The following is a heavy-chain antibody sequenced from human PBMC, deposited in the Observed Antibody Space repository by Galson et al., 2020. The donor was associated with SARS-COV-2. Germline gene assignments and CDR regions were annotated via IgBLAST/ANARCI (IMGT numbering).Heavy chain of an antibody. CDR1: GGSISSSSYY. Sequence: ASETLSLTCTVSGGSISSSSYYWGWIRQPPGKGLEWIGSIYYSGSTYYNPSLKSRVTISVDTSKNQFSLKLGSVTAADTAVYYCARDRSVVITTRYYYYGMDVWGQGTTVTVSS. J-gene: IGHJ6*02. V-gene: IGHV4-39*07. CDR2: IYYSGST. D-gene: IGHD3-22*01. CDR3: ARDRSVVITTRYYYYGMDV.